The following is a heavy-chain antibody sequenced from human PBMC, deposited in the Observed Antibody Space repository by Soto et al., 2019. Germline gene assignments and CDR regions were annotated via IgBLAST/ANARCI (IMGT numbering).Heavy chain of an antibody. Sequence: TLSLTCTVSGGSISSYYWSWIRQPPGKALEWLALIYWDDDKRYSPSLKSRLTITKDTSKNQVVLTMTNMDPVDTATYYCARQWLRDYYYYYGMDVWGQGTTVTVSS. CDR2: IYWDDDK. V-gene: IGHV2-5*08. D-gene: IGHD5-12*01. J-gene: IGHJ6*02. CDR1: GGSISSYYW. CDR3: ARQWLRDYYYYYGMDV.